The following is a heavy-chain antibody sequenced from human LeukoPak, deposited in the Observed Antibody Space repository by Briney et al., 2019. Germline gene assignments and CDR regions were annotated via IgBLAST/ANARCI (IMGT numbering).Heavy chain of an antibody. CDR2: INSDGSRT. CDR1: GSTFSRYW. V-gene: IGHV3-74*01. J-gene: IGHJ3*02. Sequence: GGSLRLSCEASGSTFSRYWMHWVRQAPGKGLVWVSRINSDGSRTTYADSVRGRFTISRDNAKNTLYLQMNSLRAEDTAVYYCASLFLCYGCSSSSDSFNIWGQGTMVTVSS. CDR3: ASLFLCYGCSSSSDSFNI. D-gene: IGHD6-6*01.